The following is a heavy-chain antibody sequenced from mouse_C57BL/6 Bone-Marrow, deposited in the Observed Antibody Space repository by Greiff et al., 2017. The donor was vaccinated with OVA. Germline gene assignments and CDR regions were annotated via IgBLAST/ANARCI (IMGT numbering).Heavy chain of an antibody. V-gene: IGHV1-64*01. CDR2: IHPNSGST. J-gene: IGHJ3*01. Sequence: QVQLQQPGAELVKPGASVKLSCKASGYTFTSYWMHWVKQRPGQGLEWIGMIHPNSGSTNYNEKFKGKATLTVDKSSSTAYMQLSSLTSEDSAVYYCARSGDYEAWFAYWGQGTLVTVSA. CDR1: GYTFTSYW. D-gene: IGHD2-4*01. CDR3: ARSGDYEAWFAY.